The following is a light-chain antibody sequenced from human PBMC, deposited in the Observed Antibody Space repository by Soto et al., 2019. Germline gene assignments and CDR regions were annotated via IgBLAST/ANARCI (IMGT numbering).Light chain of an antibody. CDR3: QQYNNWPLT. J-gene: IGKJ4*01. CDR2: FAS. Sequence: EIVMTQSAATLSVSPGERATLSCRASQSMYNNLAWYQQKPGQAPRLLIYFASTRATGIPARFSGSGSGTEFTLTISSLQSEEFAVYYCQQYNNWPLTFGGGTKVEI. V-gene: IGKV3-15*01. CDR1: QSMYNN.